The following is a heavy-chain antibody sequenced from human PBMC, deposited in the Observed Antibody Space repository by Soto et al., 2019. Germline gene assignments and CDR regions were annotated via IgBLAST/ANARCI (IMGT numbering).Heavy chain of an antibody. CDR3: ARETVRGYYMDV. CDR1: GFTFSSHG. Sequence: QGQLVESGGGEVQPGRSLRLSCAASGFTFSSHGIHWVRQAPGKGLEWVAVIWNDGSLKYYADSVKGRFTISRDNSKNTVYLQMNSLRAGDTAVYYCARETVRGYYMDVWGKGTTVTVSS. J-gene: IGHJ6*03. CDR2: IWNDGSLK. D-gene: IGHD3-10*01. V-gene: IGHV3-33*01.